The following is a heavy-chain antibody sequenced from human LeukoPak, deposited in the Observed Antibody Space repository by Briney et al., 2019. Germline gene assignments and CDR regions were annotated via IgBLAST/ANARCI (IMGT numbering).Heavy chain of an antibody. CDR1: GGSISSYY. J-gene: IGHJ4*02. CDR3: AGGGRIQVWLPHPFFDY. Sequence: KPSETLSLTCTVSGGSISSYYWSWIRQPAGKGLEWIGRIYASGSTNYNPSLKSRVTMSVDTSKNQFSLKLNSVTAADTAVYYCAGGGRIQVWLPHPFFDYWGQGTLVTVSS. CDR2: IYASGST. V-gene: IGHV4-4*07. D-gene: IGHD5-18*01.